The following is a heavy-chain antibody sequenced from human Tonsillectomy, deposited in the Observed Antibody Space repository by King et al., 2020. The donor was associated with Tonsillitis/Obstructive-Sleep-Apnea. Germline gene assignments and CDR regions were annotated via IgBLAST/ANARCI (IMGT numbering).Heavy chain of an antibody. Sequence: QLVQSGGGLVQPGGSLRLSCAASGFTVSSNYMSWVRQAPGKGLERVSVIYSAGNTYYADSVKGRFTVSRHNSKNTLYLQMNSLRAEDTAVYYCARGYFSGGSCYSDWFDPWGQGTLVTVSS. V-gene: IGHV3-53*04. CDR3: ARGYFSGGSCYSDWFDP. CDR1: GFTVSSNY. D-gene: IGHD2-15*01. J-gene: IGHJ5*02. CDR2: IYSAGNT.